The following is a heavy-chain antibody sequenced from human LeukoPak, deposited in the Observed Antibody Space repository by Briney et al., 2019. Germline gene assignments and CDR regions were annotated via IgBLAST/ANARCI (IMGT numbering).Heavy chain of an antibody. CDR3: AKAFIAYENCPPNWFDP. Sequence: GGSPRLSSAASGVSSSTFATSWGPHGPRGRVGWDSAIIVSGGGTNYAASVKGGRTISRDNSKNTLYMQMSSLLAKETAVYHCAKAFIAYENCPPNWFDPWGQGTLVTVSS. CDR1: GVSSSTFA. D-gene: IGHD5-12*01. V-gene: IGHV3-23*01. J-gene: IGHJ5*02. CDR2: IIVSGGGT.